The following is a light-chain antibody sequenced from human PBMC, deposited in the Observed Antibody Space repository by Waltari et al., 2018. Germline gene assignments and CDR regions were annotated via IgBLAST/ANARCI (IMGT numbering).Light chain of an antibody. CDR2: EGS. CDR3: CSYAGSSTFPLV. V-gene: IGLV2-23*03. Sequence: QSALTQPASVSGSPGQSITISRTGTSSDVGSYHLVLWCQQHPGKAPKLMIYEGSMRPSGVSNRFSGSKSGNTASLTISGLQAEDEADYYCCSYAGSSTFPLVFGGGTKLTVL. CDR1: SSDVGSYHL. J-gene: IGLJ2*01.